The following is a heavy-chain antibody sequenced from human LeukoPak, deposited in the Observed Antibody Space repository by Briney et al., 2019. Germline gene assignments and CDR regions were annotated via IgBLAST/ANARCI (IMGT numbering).Heavy chain of an antibody. CDR2: IYPGDSDT. Sequence: GESLKISCKGSGYSFTSYWIGWVRQMPGKGLDWMGIIYPGDSDTRYSPSFQGQVTISADKSISTAYLQWSSLKASDTAMYYCARLTRATVTYIDYWGQGTLVTVSS. CDR1: GYSFTSYW. D-gene: IGHD4-17*01. V-gene: IGHV5-51*01. J-gene: IGHJ4*02. CDR3: ARLTRATVTYIDY.